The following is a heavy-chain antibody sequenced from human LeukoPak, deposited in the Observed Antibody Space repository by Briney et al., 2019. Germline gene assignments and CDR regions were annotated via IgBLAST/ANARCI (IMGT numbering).Heavy chain of an antibody. CDR3: ASVYTWGDTAMVGVYYFDY. D-gene: IGHD5-18*01. Sequence: SSETLSLTCAVYGGSFSGYYWSWIRQPPGKGLEWIGEIKPSGRTNYNPSLESRVTISVDTSKNQFSLKLSSVTAADTAVYYCASVYTWGDTAMVGVYYFDYWGQGTLVTVSS. CDR1: GGSFSGYY. V-gene: IGHV4-34*01. CDR2: IKPSGRT. J-gene: IGHJ4*02.